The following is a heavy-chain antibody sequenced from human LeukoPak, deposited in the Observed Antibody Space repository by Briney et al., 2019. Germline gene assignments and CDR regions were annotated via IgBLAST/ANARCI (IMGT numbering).Heavy chain of an antibody. Sequence: EGSLRLSCAASGFTFDDYGMSWVRQAPGKGLEWVSGINWNGGSTGYADSVKGRFTISRDNAKNSLYLQMNSLRAEDTALYYCARDLSGYAPGYWGQGTLVTVSS. V-gene: IGHV3-20*04. CDR2: INWNGGST. CDR3: ARDLSGYAPGY. CDR1: GFTFDDYG. J-gene: IGHJ4*02. D-gene: IGHD5-12*01.